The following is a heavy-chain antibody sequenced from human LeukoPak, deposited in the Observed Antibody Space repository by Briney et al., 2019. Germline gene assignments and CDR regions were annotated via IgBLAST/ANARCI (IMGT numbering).Heavy chain of an antibody. V-gene: IGHV1-2*02. CDR1: GYTFTRYF. D-gene: IGHD4/OR15-4a*01. Sequence: ASVKVSCKASGYTFTRYFVHWVRQAPGQGLQWMGWINPNTGGTNYAQKFQGRVTMTRDTSISTAYMELSRLRSDDTAVYYCASGDYGDPPLNYWGQGTLVTVSS. J-gene: IGHJ4*02. CDR3: ASGDYGDPPLNY. CDR2: INPNTGGT.